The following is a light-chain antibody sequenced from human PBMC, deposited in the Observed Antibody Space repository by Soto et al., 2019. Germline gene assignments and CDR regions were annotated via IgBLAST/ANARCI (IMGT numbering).Light chain of an antibody. CDR1: QTVSSGY. V-gene: IGKV3D-20*01. CDR2: DAS. J-gene: IGKJ3*01. Sequence: EIVLTQSPVTLSLSPGERATLSCGASQTVSSGYLAWYQQRPGLAPRLLIYDASSRATGIPDRFSGSGSGTDFTLTINRLEPEDFAVYYCQHYGNSPPSVTFGPGTKVDIK. CDR3: QHYGNSPPSVT.